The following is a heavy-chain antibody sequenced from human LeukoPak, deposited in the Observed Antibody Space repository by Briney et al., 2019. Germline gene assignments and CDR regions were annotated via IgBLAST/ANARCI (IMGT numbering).Heavy chain of an antibody. D-gene: IGHD6-13*01. CDR2: IYTSGST. Sequence: SETLSLTCTVSGGSISSYYWSRIRQPAGKGLEWIGRIYTSGSTNYNPSLKSRVTMSVDTSKNQFSLRLSSVTAADTAVYYCARGASSWYYYYYGMDVWGQGTTVTVSS. J-gene: IGHJ6*02. V-gene: IGHV4-4*07. CDR3: ARGASSWYYYYYGMDV. CDR1: GGSISSYY.